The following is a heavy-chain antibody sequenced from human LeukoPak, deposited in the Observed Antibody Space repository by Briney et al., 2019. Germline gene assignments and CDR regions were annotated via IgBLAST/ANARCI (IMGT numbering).Heavy chain of an antibody. CDR1: GYSITSSSW. CDR2: IYHSGTT. J-gene: IGHJ4*02. CDR3: ARGRYYDYVWGSYRPSFFDY. Sequence: SETLSLTCAVSGYSITSSSWWGWIRQPPGKGLEWIGYIYHSGTTYYNPSLQSRVTMSVDASKNQFSLKLSSVTAADTAVYYCARGRYYDYVWGSYRPSFFDYWGQGTLVTVSS. V-gene: IGHV4-28*03. D-gene: IGHD3-16*02.